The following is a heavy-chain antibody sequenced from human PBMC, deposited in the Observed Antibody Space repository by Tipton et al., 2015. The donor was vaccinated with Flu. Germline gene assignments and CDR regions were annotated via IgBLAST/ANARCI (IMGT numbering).Heavy chain of an antibody. V-gene: IGHV4-59*02. D-gene: IGHD4-11*01. CDR2: MSYSGRT. Sequence: TLSLTCTVSGGSVRTYYWTWIRQPPGKGLEWIGHMSYSGRTDYNPSLKSRVTISIDPSKNQFSLKLTSVTAADTALYYCARDGGDYSNPSGLDVWGQGTTVPVSS. CDR3: ARDGGDYSNPSGLDV. CDR1: GGSVRTYY. J-gene: IGHJ6*02.